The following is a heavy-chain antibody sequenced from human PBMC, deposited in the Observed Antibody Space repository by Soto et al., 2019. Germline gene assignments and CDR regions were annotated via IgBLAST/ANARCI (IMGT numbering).Heavy chain of an antibody. CDR1: GYTFTSYD. V-gene: IGHV1-8*01. CDR3: ARISGDSNYVSWLDP. D-gene: IGHD4-4*01. J-gene: IGHJ5*02. CDR2: MNPNSGNT. Sequence: ASVKVSCKASGYTFTSYDINWVRQATGQGLEWMGWMNPNSGNTGYAQKFQGRVTMTRNTSISAAYMELSSLRSEDTAVYYCARISGDSNYVSWLDPWGQGTMVTVSS.